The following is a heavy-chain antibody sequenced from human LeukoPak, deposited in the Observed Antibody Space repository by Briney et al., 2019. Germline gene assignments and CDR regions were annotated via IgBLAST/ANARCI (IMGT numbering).Heavy chain of an antibody. D-gene: IGHD3-10*01. V-gene: IGHV4-59*12. J-gene: IGHJ6*02. CDR2: IYYSGST. CDR3: AILSPFMVRGVRYGMDV. CDR1: GGSISSYY. Sequence: PSETLSLTCTVSGGSISSYYWSWIRQPPGKGLEWIGYIYYSGSTNYNPSLKSRVTISVDTSKNQFSLKLSSVTAADTAVYYCAILSPFMVRGVRYGMDVWGQGTTVTVSS.